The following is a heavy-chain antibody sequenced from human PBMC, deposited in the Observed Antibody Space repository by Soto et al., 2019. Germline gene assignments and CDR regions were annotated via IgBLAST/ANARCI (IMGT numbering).Heavy chain of an antibody. CDR2: ISGSGANT. CDR1: RFTFSTYA. V-gene: IGHV3-23*01. CDR3: AESAMVRGGGWFDP. Sequence: EVQLLESGGGLVQPGGSLRLSCAASRFTFSTYAMNWVRQAPGKGLEWVSDISGSGANTYYADSVKGRFTISRDNSKNTLYLQMISLRAEDTAVYYCAESAMVRGGGWFDPWGQGTLVTVSS. J-gene: IGHJ5*02. D-gene: IGHD3-10*01.